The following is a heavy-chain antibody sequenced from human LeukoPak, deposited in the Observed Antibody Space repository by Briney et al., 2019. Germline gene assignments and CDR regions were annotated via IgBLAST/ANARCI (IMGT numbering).Heavy chain of an antibody. D-gene: IGHD6-19*01. CDR1: GGSFSGYY. J-gene: IGHJ5*02. V-gene: IGHV4-34*01. CDR3: ARFIGSGWYGNWFDP. Sequence: EPSETLSLTCAVYGGSFSGYYWSWIRQPPGKGLEWIGEINHSGSTNYNPSLKSRVTISADTSKNQFSLKLSSVTAADTAVYYCARFIGSGWYGNWFDPWGQGTLVTVSS. CDR2: INHSGST.